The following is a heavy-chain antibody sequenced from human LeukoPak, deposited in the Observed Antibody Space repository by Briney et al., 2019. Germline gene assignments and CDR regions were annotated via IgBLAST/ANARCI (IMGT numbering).Heavy chain of an antibody. V-gene: IGHV3-23*01. CDR2: LTDSGGTT. CDR3: AKSGTSYSYYYYGMDV. J-gene: IGHJ6*02. CDR1: GFTFSSYA. D-gene: IGHD2-2*01. Sequence: GGSLRLSCVASGFTFSSYAMGWVCQAPGKRPEWVSSLTDSGGTTYYVDSVKGRFTISRDNSKDTLYLQMNSLRAEDTAVYYCAKSGTSYSYYYYGMDVWGQGTTVTVSS.